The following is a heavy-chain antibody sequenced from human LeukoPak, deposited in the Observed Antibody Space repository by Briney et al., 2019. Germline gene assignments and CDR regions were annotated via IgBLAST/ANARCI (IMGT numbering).Heavy chain of an antibody. Sequence: SETLSLTCTVSGGSISTYYWSWIRQPPGKGLEWIGYIYVGGSTNYTPSLESRVTISVDTSKNQFSLRLSSVTAADTAVYYCARDRGVRVFDIWGQGTMVTVSS. D-gene: IGHD3-10*01. CDR1: GGSISTYY. J-gene: IGHJ3*02. V-gene: IGHV4-59*01. CDR2: IYVGGST. CDR3: ARDRGVRVFDI.